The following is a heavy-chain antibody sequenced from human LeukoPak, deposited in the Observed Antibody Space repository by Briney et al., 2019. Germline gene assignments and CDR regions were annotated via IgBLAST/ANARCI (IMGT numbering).Heavy chain of an antibody. J-gene: IGHJ4*02. CDR2: INPNSGVT. CDR3: ARDLPSTSNWELDY. CDR1: GYTFIDYY. D-gene: IGHD7-27*01. V-gene: IGHV1-2*06. Sequence: ASVKVSCKASGYTFIDYYIHWVRQAPGQGLEWMGRINPNSGVTDYAQNFQGRVTMTRDTSISTAYMDLSRLRSEDTAVYYCARDLPSTSNWELDYWGQGTLVTVPS.